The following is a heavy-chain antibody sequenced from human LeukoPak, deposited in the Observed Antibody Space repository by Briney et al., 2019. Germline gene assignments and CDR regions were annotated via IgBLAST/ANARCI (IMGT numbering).Heavy chain of an antibody. D-gene: IGHD4-17*01. CDR1: GGTFRSGS. J-gene: IGHJ4*02. CDR3: ARASDLVTTWDYFDS. CDR2: IVPMPDIT. Sequence: ASVKVSCKASGGTFRSGSINWVRQAPGQGLEWMGRIVPMPDITTYSQTFQGRVTITADKSTSTAYMELSSLTSEDTAVYYCARASDLVTTWDYFDSWGQGSLVIVPS. V-gene: IGHV1-69*02.